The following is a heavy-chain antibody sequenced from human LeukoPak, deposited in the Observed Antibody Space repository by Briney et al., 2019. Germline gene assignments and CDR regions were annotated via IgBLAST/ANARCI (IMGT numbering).Heavy chain of an antibody. D-gene: IGHD7-27*01. Sequence: PSETLSLTCTVSGGSISSGDYYWSWIRQPPGKGLEWIGYIYYSGSTYYTPSLKSRVTISVDTSKNQFSLKLSSVTAADTAVYYCARVGLGMGVYFDYWGQGTLVTVSS. CDR3: ARVGLGMGVYFDY. CDR1: GGSISSGDYY. V-gene: IGHV4-30-4*08. CDR2: IYYSGST. J-gene: IGHJ4*02.